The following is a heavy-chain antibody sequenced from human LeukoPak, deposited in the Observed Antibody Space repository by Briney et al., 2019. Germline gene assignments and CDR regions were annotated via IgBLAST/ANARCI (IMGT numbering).Heavy chain of an antibody. J-gene: IGHJ4*02. CDR3: ATRYRGSYYGYYYFDY. V-gene: IGHV1-24*01. D-gene: IGHD1-26*01. CDR1: GYTLTELS. Sequence: ASVKVSCKVTGYTLTELSMHWVRQAPGKGREWMGGFDPEDGETIYAQKFQGRVTMTEETSTDTAYMELSSLRCEDTAVYYCATRYRGSYYGYYYFDYWGQGTLVSVSS. CDR2: FDPEDGET.